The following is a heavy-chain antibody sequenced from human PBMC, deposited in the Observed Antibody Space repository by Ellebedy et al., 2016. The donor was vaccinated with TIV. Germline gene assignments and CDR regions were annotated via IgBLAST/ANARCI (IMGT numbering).Heavy chain of an antibody. V-gene: IGHV3-21*04. CDR1: GFSFNAYG. CDR2: ISDNSNYI. Sequence: GESLKISCAASGFSFNAYGMNWVRQAPERGLEYVSSISDNSNYIYYADSVKGRFTISRDNAKNSLYLQMNSLRAEDTAVYFCARSRGVSYWGQGTLVTVSS. J-gene: IGHJ4*02. CDR3: ARSRGVSY. D-gene: IGHD2-8*01.